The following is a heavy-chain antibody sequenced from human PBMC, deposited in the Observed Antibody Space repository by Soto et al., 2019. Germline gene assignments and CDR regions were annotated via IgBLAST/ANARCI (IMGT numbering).Heavy chain of an antibody. CDR3: ARGNSSWYYFDY. D-gene: IGHD6-13*01. V-gene: IGHV3-21*01. Sequence: EVQLVESGGGLDKPGGSPRLSCAASGFTFSSYSMNWVRQAPGKGLEWVSSISSSSSYIYYADSVKGRFTISRDNAKNSLYLQMNSLRAEDTAVYYCARGNSSWYYFDYWGQGTLVTVSS. CDR2: ISSSSSYI. CDR1: GFTFSSYS. J-gene: IGHJ4*02.